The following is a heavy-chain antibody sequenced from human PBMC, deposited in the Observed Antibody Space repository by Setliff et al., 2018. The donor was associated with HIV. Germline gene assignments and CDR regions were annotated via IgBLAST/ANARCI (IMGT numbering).Heavy chain of an antibody. Sequence: ASVKVSCKASGYTFSRYAMHWVRQAPGQRLEWMGWINAGNGNTKYSQKFQGRVTITTDESTNTAYMELRSLRSDDTAVYYCARVPLSGWLYFDYWGQGTLVTVSS. CDR1: GYTFSRYA. J-gene: IGHJ4*02. V-gene: IGHV1-3*01. D-gene: IGHD6-19*01. CDR3: ARVPLSGWLYFDY. CDR2: INAGNGNT.